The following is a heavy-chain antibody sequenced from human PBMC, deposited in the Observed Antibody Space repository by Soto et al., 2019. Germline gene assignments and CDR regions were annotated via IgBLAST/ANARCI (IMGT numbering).Heavy chain of an antibody. V-gene: IGHV3-33*01. CDR3: ARYTTCSSGEGLDY. CDR2: IWYDGSKK. Sequence: GGSLRLSCAASGFTFSSHGMHWVRQAPGKGLERVAVIWYDGSKKYYADSVKGRFTISRDNSKNTLYLQMDGLRAEDTAVYYCARYTTCSSGEGLDYWGQGTLVTVSS. CDR1: GFTFSSHG. D-gene: IGHD6-6*01. J-gene: IGHJ4*02.